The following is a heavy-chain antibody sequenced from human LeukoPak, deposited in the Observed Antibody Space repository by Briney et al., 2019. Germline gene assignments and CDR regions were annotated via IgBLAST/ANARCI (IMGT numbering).Heavy chain of an antibody. Sequence: GGSLRLSCAASGFTFSSYAMHWVRQAPGKGLEWVAVISYDGSNKCYADSVKGRFTISRDNSKNTLYLQMNSLRAEDTAVYYCARQHYDFWNLFDYWGQGTLVTVSS. CDR1: GFTFSSYA. V-gene: IGHV3-30-3*01. D-gene: IGHD3-3*01. CDR3: ARQHYDFWNLFDY. CDR2: ISYDGSNK. J-gene: IGHJ4*02.